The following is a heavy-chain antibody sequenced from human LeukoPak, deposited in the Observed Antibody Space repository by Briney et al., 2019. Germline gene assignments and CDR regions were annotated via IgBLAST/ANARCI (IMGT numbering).Heavy chain of an antibody. D-gene: IGHD3-22*01. V-gene: IGHV1-3*01. CDR2: INASNGNT. J-gene: IGHJ6*02. CDR1: GYTFTSYA. CDR3: ARDRSDSSGYFYYYYGMDV. Sequence: ASVKVSCKASGYTFTSYAMHWVRQAPGQRLEWMGWINASNGNTKYSQKFQGRVTITRDTSASTAYMELSSLRSEDTAVYYCARDRSDSSGYFYYYYGMDVWGQGTTVTVSS.